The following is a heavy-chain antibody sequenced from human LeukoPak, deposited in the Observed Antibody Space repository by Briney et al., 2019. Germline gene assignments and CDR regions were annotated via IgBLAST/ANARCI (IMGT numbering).Heavy chain of an antibody. V-gene: IGHV4-34*01. CDR3: ASDYFWGRYRYSVHDY. J-gene: IGHJ4*02. CDR1: GGSFSAYD. CDR2: INHSGRT. D-gene: IGHD3-16*02. Sequence: SETLSLTCAVYGGSFSAYDWSWIRQPPGKGLEWIGEINHSGRTTYNPSLKSRVTMSVDTSKNQFSLKLTSVTAADTAVYYCASDYFWGRYRYSVHDYWGQGTLVTVSS.